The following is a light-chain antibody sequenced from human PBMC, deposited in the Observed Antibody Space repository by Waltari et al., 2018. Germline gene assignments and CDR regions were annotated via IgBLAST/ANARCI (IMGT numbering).Light chain of an antibody. V-gene: IGKV3-20*01. CDR3: QQYGSSPT. J-gene: IGKJ2*01. Sequence: EIVLTQSPGTLSLSPGERATLSCRASQTISNYLAWYQQKPGQAPRPLIYDASSRAIGIPDRVSGSGSGTDFTLTISRLEPEDFAMYYCQQYGSSPTFGQGTKLEIK. CDR1: QTISNY. CDR2: DAS.